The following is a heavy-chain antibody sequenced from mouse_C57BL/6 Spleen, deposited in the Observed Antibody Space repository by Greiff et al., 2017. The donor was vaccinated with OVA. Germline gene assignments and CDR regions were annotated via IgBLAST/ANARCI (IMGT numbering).Heavy chain of an antibody. J-gene: IGHJ3*01. Sequence: QVQLQQSGAELVRPGASVTLSCKASGYTFTDYEMHWVKQTPVHGLEWIGAIDPENGGTAYNQKFKGKALLTADKSSSTAYMELRSLTSEDSAVYYFTITTVVPFAYWGQGTLVTVSA. D-gene: IGHD1-1*01. V-gene: IGHV1-15*01. CDR2: IDPENGGT. CDR3: TITTVVPFAY. CDR1: GYTFTDYE.